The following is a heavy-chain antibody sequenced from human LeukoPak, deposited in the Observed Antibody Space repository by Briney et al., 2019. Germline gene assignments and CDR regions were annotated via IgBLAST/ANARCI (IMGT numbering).Heavy chain of an antibody. CDR1: GASIGSSNW. V-gene: IGHV4-4*02. CDR3: ASSVGSTDY. J-gene: IGHJ4*02. CDR2: IYHSGST. D-gene: IGHD1-26*01. Sequence: SETLSLTCAVSGASIGSSNWWTWVRQPPGKGLVWIGEIYHSGSTNYYPSLKSRVTISVDTSKYQFSLKLTSVTAADAAVYYCASSVGSTDYWGQGTLVTVSS.